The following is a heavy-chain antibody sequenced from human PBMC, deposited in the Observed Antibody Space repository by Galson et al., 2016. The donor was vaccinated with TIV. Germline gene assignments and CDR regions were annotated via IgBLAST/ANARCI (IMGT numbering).Heavy chain of an antibody. CDR3: ARRQLWFWYFDL. V-gene: IGHV4-38-2*01. J-gene: IGHJ2*01. CDR1: GFTFGDYA. CDR2: LNHRGDT. D-gene: IGHD5-18*01. Sequence: LRLSCAGSGFTFGDYAVSWFRQPPGRGLEWIGSLNHRGDTHYNPSLKSRVTISLDTSKNQVSLTLSSVTAADTAVYYCARRQLWFWYFDLWGRGTLVTVSS.